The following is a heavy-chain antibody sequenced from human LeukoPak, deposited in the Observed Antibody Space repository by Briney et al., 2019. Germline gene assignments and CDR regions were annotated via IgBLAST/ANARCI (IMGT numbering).Heavy chain of an antibody. CDR1: GYTFTSYY. J-gene: IGHJ4*02. CDR3: AMQTELVVTATRSLDS. D-gene: IGHD2-21*02. Sequence: ASVKVSCKASGYTFTSYYMHWVRQAPGQGLEWMGIINPSGGSTSYAQKFQGRVTMTRDMSTSTVYMELSSLRSEDTAVYYCAMQTELVVTATRSLDSWGQGTLVTVSP. CDR2: INPSGGST. V-gene: IGHV1-46*01.